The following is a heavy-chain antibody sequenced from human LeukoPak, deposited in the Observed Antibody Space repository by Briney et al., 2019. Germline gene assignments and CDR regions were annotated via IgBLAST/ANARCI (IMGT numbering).Heavy chain of an antibody. CDR2: IYYSGST. Sequence: ASQTLSLTCTVPGGSTSSSSYYWGWIRQPRGKGLELVGSIYYSGSTYYNSSLKSRVTISVDTSKNQFSLKLSSVTAADTAVYYCARQVGGDGAFDIWGQGTMVTVSS. D-gene: IGHD2-21*02. V-gene: IGHV4-39*01. CDR1: GGSTSSSSYY. CDR3: ARQVGGDGAFDI. J-gene: IGHJ3*02.